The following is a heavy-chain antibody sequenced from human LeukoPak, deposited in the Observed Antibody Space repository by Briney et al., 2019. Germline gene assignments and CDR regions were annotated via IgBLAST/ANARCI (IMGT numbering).Heavy chain of an antibody. D-gene: IGHD2-2*01. J-gene: IGHJ4*02. CDR3: ARSRLYCSSTSCYGFDY. CDR2: IIPIFGTA. Sequence: ASVKVSCKASGGTFSSYAISWVRQAPGQGLEWMGGIIPIFGTANYAQKFQGRVTITADKSTSTAYMELSSLRSEDTAVYYCARSRLYCSSTSCYGFDYWGQGTLVTVSS. CDR1: GGTFSSYA. V-gene: IGHV1-69*06.